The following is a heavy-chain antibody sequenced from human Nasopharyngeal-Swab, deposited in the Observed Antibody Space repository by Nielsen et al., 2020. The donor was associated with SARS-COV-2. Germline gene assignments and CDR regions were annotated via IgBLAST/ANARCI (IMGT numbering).Heavy chain of an antibody. J-gene: IGHJ3*02. CDR1: GFTFSGYA. V-gene: IGHV3-30*18. Sequence: GESLKISCAASGFTFSGYAMHWVRQAAGKGLEWVAVIPSDGSDKYYADSVKGRFTISRDNSKSTLYLQMSSLRAEDTAVFYCAKGDDFWNDYGGFDIWGQGTMVTVSS. CDR3: AKGDDFWNDYGGFDI. D-gene: IGHD3-3*01. CDR2: IPSDGSDK.